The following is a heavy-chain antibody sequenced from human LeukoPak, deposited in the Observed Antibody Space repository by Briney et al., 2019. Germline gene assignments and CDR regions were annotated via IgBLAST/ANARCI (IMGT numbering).Heavy chain of an antibody. D-gene: IGHD3-10*01. J-gene: IGHJ6*04. CDR1: GYTFTSYG. CDR3: ARDTYYYGSGSYYRPPDYYGMDV. CDR2: ISAYNGNT. Sequence: GASVKVSCKASGYTFTSYGISWVRQAPGQGLEWMGWISAYNGNTNYAQKLQGRVTMTTDTSTSTAYMELRSLRSGDTAVYYCARDTYYYGSGSYYRPPDYYGMDVWGKGTTVTVSS. V-gene: IGHV1-18*04.